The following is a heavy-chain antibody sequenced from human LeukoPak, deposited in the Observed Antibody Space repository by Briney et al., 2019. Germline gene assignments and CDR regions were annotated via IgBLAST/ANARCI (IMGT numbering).Heavy chain of an antibody. D-gene: IGHD1-26*01. CDR1: GGSISDTNYY. CDR3: ARGSLQWGATDYYMDV. CDR2: IYYSGST. Sequence: SETLSLTCTVSGGSISDTNYYWAWIRQSPGKGLEWIGYIYYSGSTNYNPSLKSRVTISVDTSKNQFSLKLSSVTAADTAVYYCARGSLQWGATDYYMDVWGKGTTVTVSS. V-gene: IGHV4-61*05. J-gene: IGHJ6*03.